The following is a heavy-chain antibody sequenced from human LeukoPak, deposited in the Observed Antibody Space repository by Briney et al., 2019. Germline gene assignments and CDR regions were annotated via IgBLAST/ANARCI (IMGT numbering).Heavy chain of an antibody. V-gene: IGHV3-30*02. CDR3: ARDPGITSRAYYFDF. D-gene: IGHD3-10*01. CDR2: IRYDGSNK. Sequence: GGSLRLSCAASGFTFSSYGMHWVRQAPGKGLEWVAFIRYDGSNKYYADSVKGRFTISRDNSKNTLYLQMNSLRAEDTAVYYCARDPGITSRAYYFDFWGQGTLVTVSS. J-gene: IGHJ4*02. CDR1: GFTFSSYG.